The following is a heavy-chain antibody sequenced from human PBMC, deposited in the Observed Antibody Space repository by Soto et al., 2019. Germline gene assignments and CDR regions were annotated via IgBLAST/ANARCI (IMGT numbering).Heavy chain of an antibody. Sequence: GASVKVSCKASGGTFSSYTISWVRQAPGQGLEWMGRIIPILGIANYAQKFQGRVTITADKSTSTAYMELSSLRSEDTAVYYCASMIQLTEYYYYDMDAWGKGTTVTVSS. CDR3: ASMIQLTEYYYYDMDA. CDR1: GGTFSSYT. CDR2: IIPILGIA. D-gene: IGHD5-18*01. J-gene: IGHJ6*03. V-gene: IGHV1-69*02.